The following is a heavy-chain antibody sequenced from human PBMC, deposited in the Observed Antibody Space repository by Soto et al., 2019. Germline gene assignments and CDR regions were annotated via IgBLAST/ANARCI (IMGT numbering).Heavy chain of an antibody. CDR3: AREPLYERGAFDI. J-gene: IGHJ3*02. CDR1: GRSISSGGYY. CDR2: IYYSGST. Sequence: QVQLQESGPGLVKPSQTLSLTCTVSGRSISSGGYYWSWIRQHPGKGLEWIGYIYYSGSTYYNPSLQSRVTISVDTSKIQFSPKLSSVTAADTAVSYCAREPLYERGAFDIWGQGTMVTVSS. D-gene: IGHD3-3*01. V-gene: IGHV4-31*03.